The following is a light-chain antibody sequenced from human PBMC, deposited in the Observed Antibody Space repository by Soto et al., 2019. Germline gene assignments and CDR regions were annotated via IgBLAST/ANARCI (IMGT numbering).Light chain of an antibody. V-gene: IGKV3-15*01. Sequence: VMTQSPATLSVSPGERATLSCRASQSVXXXXAWYQQKPGQAPRLLIFGASTRATGIPVRFSGSGSGTEFXXXXXXXXXXXFAVYYCQQYNNWPPITFGQGTRLEIK. CDR1: QSVXXX. CDR3: QQYNNWPPIT. CDR2: GAS. J-gene: IGKJ5*01.